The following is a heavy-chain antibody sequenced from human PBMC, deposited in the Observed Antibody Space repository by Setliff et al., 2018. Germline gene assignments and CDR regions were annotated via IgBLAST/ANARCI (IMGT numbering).Heavy chain of an antibody. CDR1: GFTFSSFW. V-gene: IGHV3-7*01. CDR2: INQDGSGK. D-gene: IGHD3-22*01. Sequence: HPGGSLRLSCAASGFTFSSFWMAWVRQSPGRGLEWVANINQDGSGKFYVDSVKGRFTIFRDNAKNTLYLQMSSLRADDTAMYYCARENYYVSSGYYYGVDYWGQGTLVTVSS. CDR3: ARENYYVSSGYYYGVDY. J-gene: IGHJ4*02.